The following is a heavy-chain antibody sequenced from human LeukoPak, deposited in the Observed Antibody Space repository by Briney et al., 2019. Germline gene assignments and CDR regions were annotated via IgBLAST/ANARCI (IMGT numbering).Heavy chain of an antibody. D-gene: IGHD1-1*01. CDR2: INPNSGGT. J-gene: IGHJ5*02. Sequence: ASVKVSCKASGYTFTDYYMHWVRQAPGQGLEWMGWINPNSGGTNCAQKFQGRVSMTRDTSISTAYMELSRLRSDDTAVYYCARGRVLGISWFDPWGQGTLVTVSS. CDR3: ARGRVLGISWFDP. CDR1: GYTFTDYY. V-gene: IGHV1-2*02.